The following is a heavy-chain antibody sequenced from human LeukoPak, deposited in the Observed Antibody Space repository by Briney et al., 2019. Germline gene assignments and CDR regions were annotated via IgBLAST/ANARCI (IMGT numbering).Heavy chain of an antibody. CDR1: GGTFSSYA. V-gene: IGHV1-69*04. CDR2: IIPILGIA. J-gene: IGHJ5*02. D-gene: IGHD3-22*01. CDR3: ARAAAPLYDSSGYYYASDWFDP. Sequence: ASVKVSCKASGGTFSSYAISWVRQAPGQGLEWMGRIIPILGIANYAQKFQGRVTITADKSTSTAYMELSSLRSEDTAVYYCARAAAPLYDSSGYYYASDWFDPWGQGTLVTVSS.